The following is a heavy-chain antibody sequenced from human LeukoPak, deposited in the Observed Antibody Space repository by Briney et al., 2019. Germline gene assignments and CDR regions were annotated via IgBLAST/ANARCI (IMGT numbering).Heavy chain of an antibody. J-gene: IGHJ4*02. CDR2: ISYDGSNK. D-gene: IGHD1-26*01. CDR3: AKDLRWELHY. CDR1: GFTFSSYG. V-gene: IGHV3-30*18. Sequence: GGSLSLSCAASGFTFSSYGMHWVRQAPGKGLEWVAVISYDGSNKYYADSVKGRFTISRDNSKNTLYLQMNSLRAEDTAVYYCAKDLRWELHYWGQGSLVTVSS.